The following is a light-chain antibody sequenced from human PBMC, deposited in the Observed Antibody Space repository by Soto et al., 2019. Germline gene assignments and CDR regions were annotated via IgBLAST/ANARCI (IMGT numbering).Light chain of an antibody. V-gene: IGKV2-28*01. CDR2: LGS. Sequence: DLVMTQSPLSLPVTPGEPASISCRSGQSLLHSNGYNYLDWYLQKPGQSPQLLIYLGSNRASGVPDRFSGSGSGTDFTLKISRVEAEDVGVYYCMQALQTPFTFGPGTKVDIK. CDR1: QSLLHSNGYNY. CDR3: MQALQTPFT. J-gene: IGKJ3*01.